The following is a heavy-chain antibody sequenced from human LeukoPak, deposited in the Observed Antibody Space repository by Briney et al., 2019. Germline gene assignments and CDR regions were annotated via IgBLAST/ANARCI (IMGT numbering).Heavy chain of an antibody. J-gene: IGHJ4*02. CDR2: INWDGGAT. D-gene: IGHD2-2*01. CDR1: GNSFDDYG. Sequence: GGSLRLSCTDSGNSFDDYGMSWVRQVPRKGLEWVSGINWDGGATAYADSVKGRFTISRDHAKNSVFLQMNSLRAEDTALYFCARDFSSSLYSLGHWGQGVLVRVSS. V-gene: IGHV3-20*04. CDR3: ARDFSSSLYSLGH.